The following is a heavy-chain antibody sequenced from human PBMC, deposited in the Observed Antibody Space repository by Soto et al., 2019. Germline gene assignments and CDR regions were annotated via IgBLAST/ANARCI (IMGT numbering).Heavy chain of an antibody. CDR1: GFIFNNYG. J-gene: IGHJ4*02. D-gene: IGHD4-17*01. CDR3: ASTGRYY. CDR2: ISYDGSNK. Sequence: LRLSCAASGFIFNNYGMHWVRQAPGKGLEWVAVISYDGSNKYYADSVKGRFTISRDNSKNTLYLQMNILRPEDTALYYCASTGRYYWGQGTLVTVSS. V-gene: IGHV3-30*03.